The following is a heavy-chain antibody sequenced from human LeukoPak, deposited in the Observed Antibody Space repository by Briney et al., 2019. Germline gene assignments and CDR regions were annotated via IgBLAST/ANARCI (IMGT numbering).Heavy chain of an antibody. CDR1: GGSISSSSYY. J-gene: IGHJ6*02. CDR3: AREYSSSWYDNYYYYGMDV. CDR2: IYYSGST. D-gene: IGHD6-13*01. Sequence: SETLSLTCTVSGGSISSSSYYWGWIRQPPGKGLEWIGSIYYSGSTNYNPSLKSRVTISVDTSKNQFSLKLSSVTAADTAVYYCAREYSSSWYDNYYYYGMDVWGQGTTVTVSS. V-gene: IGHV4-39*07.